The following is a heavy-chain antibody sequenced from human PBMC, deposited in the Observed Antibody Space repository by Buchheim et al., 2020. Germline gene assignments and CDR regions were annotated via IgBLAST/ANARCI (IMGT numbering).Heavy chain of an antibody. CDR1: GYTFTSYD. Sequence: QVQLVQSGAEVKKPGASVKVSCKASGYTFTSYDINWVRQATGQGLEWMGWMNPNSGNTGYAQKFQGRVTMTRNTSISTAYMELSSLRSEDTAVYYCARVLTASIVVVPAAISRRGYYYYGMDVWGQGTT. J-gene: IGHJ6*02. D-gene: IGHD2-2*01. CDR2: MNPNSGNT. V-gene: IGHV1-8*01. CDR3: ARVLTASIVVVPAAISRRGYYYYGMDV.